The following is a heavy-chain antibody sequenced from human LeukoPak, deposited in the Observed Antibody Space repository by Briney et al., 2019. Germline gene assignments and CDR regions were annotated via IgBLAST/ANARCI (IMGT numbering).Heavy chain of an antibody. CDR3: ARELEIEGFV. CDR1: GVSISSYY. D-gene: IGHD5-24*01. Sequence: SETLSLTCTVSGVSISSYYWSWIRQPPGKGLEWIGYIYYSGSTNYNPSLKSRVTISVDTSKNQFSLKLSSVTAADTAVYYCARELEIEGFVWGQGTLVTVSS. CDR2: IYYSGST. V-gene: IGHV4-59*12. J-gene: IGHJ4*02.